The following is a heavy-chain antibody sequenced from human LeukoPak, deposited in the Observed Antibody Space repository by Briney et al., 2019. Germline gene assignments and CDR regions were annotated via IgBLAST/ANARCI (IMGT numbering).Heavy chain of an antibody. Sequence: LTCVVSGFIASSNYMTWVRQAPGTGLEWISLIYSGGSTYYADSVMGRFTISRDNSKTTLFLQMNSLKAEDTAVYYCATGGRSGVALEQWGQGTLVTVSS. D-gene: IGHD1/OR15-1a*01. CDR3: ATGGRSGVALEQ. CDR1: GFIASSNY. V-gene: IGHV3-53*01. J-gene: IGHJ4*02. CDR2: IYSGGST.